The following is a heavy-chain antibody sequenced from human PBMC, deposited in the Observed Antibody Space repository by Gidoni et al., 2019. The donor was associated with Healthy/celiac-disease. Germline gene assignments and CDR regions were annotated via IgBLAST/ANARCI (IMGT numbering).Heavy chain of an antibody. D-gene: IGHD1-7*01. Sequence: EVQLVESGGGLVKPGGSLRLSCSASGFTFSNAWMSWVRQAPGKGLEWVGRIKSKTDGGTTDYAAPVKGRFTISRDDSKNTLYLQMNSLKTEDTAVYYCTTEELVGSFDYWGQGTLVTVSS. CDR3: TTEELVGSFDY. V-gene: IGHV3-15*01. CDR1: GFTFSNAW. CDR2: IKSKTDGGTT. J-gene: IGHJ4*02.